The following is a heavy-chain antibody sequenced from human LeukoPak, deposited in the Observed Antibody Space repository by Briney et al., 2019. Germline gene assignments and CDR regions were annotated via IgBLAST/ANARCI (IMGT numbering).Heavy chain of an antibody. CDR2: IYHSGST. V-gene: IGHV4-59*12. D-gene: IGHD3-10*01. Sequence: SETLSLTCSVSGGSISSYYWSWIRQPPGKGLEWIGYIYHSGSTYYNPSLKSRVTISVDRSKNQFSLKLSSVTAADTAVYYCARSITMVRGVIGSLYYYGMDVWGKGTTVTVSS. CDR1: GGSISSYY. J-gene: IGHJ6*04. CDR3: ARSITMVRGVIGSLYYYGMDV.